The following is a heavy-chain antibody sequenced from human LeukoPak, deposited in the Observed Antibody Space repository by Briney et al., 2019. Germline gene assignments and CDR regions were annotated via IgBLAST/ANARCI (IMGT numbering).Heavy chain of an antibody. J-gene: IGHJ5*02. CDR1: GYTFTGYY. Sequence: ASVKVSCKASGYTFTGYYIHCVRQAPGEGLWWMGWINPNSGGTNYAQKFQGRGTMTRDTSITTAYMELSRLISDDTAVYYCARGLTDEHQLILHWFDPWGQGTLVTVSS. D-gene: IGHD2-2*01. CDR3: ARGLTDEHQLILHWFDP. CDR2: INPNSGGT. V-gene: IGHV1-2*02.